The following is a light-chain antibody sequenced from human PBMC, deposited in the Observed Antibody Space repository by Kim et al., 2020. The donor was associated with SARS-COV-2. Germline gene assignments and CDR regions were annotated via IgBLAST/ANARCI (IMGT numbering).Light chain of an antibody. V-gene: IGKV1-5*03. CDR2: KAS. J-gene: IGKJ1*01. Sequence: SPSVRDKVSITCQASHSISRWLAWYQQKPGQAPKVLISKASSLESGVPSRFSGSGSGTEFTLTISSLQPDDFATYYCQQYNSYSTFGQGTKVDIK. CDR3: QQYNSYST. CDR1: HSISRW.